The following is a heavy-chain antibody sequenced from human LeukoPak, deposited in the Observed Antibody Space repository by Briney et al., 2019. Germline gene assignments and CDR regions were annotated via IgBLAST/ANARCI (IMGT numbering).Heavy chain of an antibody. V-gene: IGHV3-15*01. J-gene: IGHJ4*02. Sequence: GGSLRLSCAASGFTFTNAWMSWVRRAPGKGLEWVGRIKAKADGETTDYAAPVKGRFTISRDDSKNTLYMQLSSLRTEDTAVYICCRHWAYGGQETQVTVSS. CDR2: IKAKADGETT. D-gene: IGHD7-27*01. CDR3: CRHWAY. CDR1: GFTFTNAW.